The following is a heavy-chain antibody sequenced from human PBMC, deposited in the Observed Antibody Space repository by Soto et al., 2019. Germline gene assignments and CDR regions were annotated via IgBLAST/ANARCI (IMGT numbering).Heavy chain of an antibody. Sequence: PGGSLRLSCAASGFTFSSFAMSWVRQAPGKGLDWVSAISGSGGSTYSADSVKGRFTISRDNSKNTLYLQMSSLRAEDTAVYYWASGVPAGKGSPPDCWGQGALVIVAS. V-gene: IGHV3-23*01. J-gene: IGHJ4*02. CDR2: ISGSGGST. CDR1: GFTFSSFA. CDR3: ASGVPAGKGSPPDC. D-gene: IGHD6-13*01.